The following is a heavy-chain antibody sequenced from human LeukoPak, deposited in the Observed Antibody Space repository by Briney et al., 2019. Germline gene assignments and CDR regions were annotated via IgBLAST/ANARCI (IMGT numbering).Heavy chain of an antibody. CDR3: AKDKAGIAVAGYYYYYYGMDV. V-gene: IGHV3-9*01. CDR2: ISWNSGSI. Sequence: GGSLRLSCAASGFTFDDYAMHWVRQAPGMGLEWVSGISWNSGSIGYADSVKGRFTISRDNAKNPLYLQMNSLRAEDTALYYCAKDKAGIAVAGYYYYYYGMDVWGQGTTVTVSS. J-gene: IGHJ6*02. D-gene: IGHD6-19*01. CDR1: GFTFDDYA.